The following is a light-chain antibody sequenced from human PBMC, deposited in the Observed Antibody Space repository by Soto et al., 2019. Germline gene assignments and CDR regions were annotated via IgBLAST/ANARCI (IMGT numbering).Light chain of an antibody. Sequence: EVVMTQSPASLSASPGDRVRLSCRASQNIRSSLAWYQQRPGQAPRLLIYDASTRATGIPPRFSGGGSGTEFTVTISSLQSEDFAIYYCQQYDIWPPYTLGQGTKVDIK. CDR1: QNIRSS. CDR2: DAS. J-gene: IGKJ2*01. V-gene: IGKV3-15*01. CDR3: QQYDIWPPYT.